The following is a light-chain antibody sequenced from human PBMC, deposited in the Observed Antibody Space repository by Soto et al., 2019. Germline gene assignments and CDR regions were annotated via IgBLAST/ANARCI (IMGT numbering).Light chain of an antibody. CDR1: QSVSSSY. V-gene: IGKV3-20*01. Sequence: EIVLTQSPGTLSLSPGERATLSCRASQSVSSSYLSWYQQKPGQAPRLLIYGASIRATGIPDRLSGSGSGTDFTLTISSLEPEDFAVYYCQQYGSSPKTFGQGTKVEIK. CDR2: GAS. CDR3: QQYGSSPKT. J-gene: IGKJ1*01.